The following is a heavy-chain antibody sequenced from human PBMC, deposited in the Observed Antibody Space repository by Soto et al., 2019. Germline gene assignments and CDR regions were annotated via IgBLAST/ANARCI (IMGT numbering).Heavy chain of an antibody. CDR2: IIPIFGTA. D-gene: IGHD3-22*01. CDR3: ARVYYDSSGYGAFDI. J-gene: IGHJ3*02. Sequence: SVKVSCKASGGTFSSYAISWVRQAPGQGLEWMGGIIPIFGTANYAQKFQGRVTITADESTSTAYMELSSLRSEDTAVYYCARVYYDSSGYGAFDIWGQGTMVTLSS. V-gene: IGHV1-69*13. CDR1: GGTFSSYA.